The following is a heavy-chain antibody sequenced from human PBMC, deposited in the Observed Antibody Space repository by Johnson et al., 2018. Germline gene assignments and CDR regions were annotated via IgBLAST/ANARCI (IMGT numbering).Heavy chain of an antibody. CDR2: IIPIFGTT. D-gene: IGHD3-22*01. Sequence: QVQLVQSGAEVKKPGSSVKVSCKASGGTFSSYAISWVRQAPGQGLEWMGGIIPIFGTTNYAQKFQGRVTITADESTSTAYMEPSSLRSEDTAVYYCARDTYYYDSSGYYIGCDAFDIWGQGTMVTVSS. CDR3: ARDTYYYDSSGYYIGCDAFDI. V-gene: IGHV1-69*12. J-gene: IGHJ3*02. CDR1: GGTFSSYA.